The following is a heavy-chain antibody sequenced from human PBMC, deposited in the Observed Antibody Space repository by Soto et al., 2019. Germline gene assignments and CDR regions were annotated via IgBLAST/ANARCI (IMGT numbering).Heavy chain of an antibody. CDR1: GGSVSSGSYY. D-gene: IGHD6-6*01. CDR3: ARDGSSIAARSYYYYGMDV. V-gene: IGHV4-61*01. CDR2: IYYSGST. J-gene: IGHJ6*02. Sequence: PSATLSLTCTVSGGSVSSGSYYWSWIRQPPGKGLEWIGYIYYSGSTNYNPSLKSRVTISVDTSKNQFSLKLSSVTAADTAVYYCARDGSSIAARSYYYYGMDVWGQGTTVTVSS.